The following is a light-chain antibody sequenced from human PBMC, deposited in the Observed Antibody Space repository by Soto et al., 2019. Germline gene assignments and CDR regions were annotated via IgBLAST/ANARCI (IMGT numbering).Light chain of an antibody. Sequence: EIVMTQSPATLSVSPGERATLSCRASQSVSNNLAWYQQKFGQAPRLLVYGASIRATGIPARFSGSGSGTEFTLTISSLQSEDFAVYYCQQRSNPITFGQGTRLEIK. CDR1: QSVSNN. CDR3: QQRSNPIT. CDR2: GAS. V-gene: IGKV3-15*01. J-gene: IGKJ5*01.